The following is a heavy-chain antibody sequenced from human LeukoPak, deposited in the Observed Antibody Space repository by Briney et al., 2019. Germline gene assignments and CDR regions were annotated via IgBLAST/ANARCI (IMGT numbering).Heavy chain of an antibody. V-gene: IGHV4-34*01. J-gene: IGHJ4*02. Sequence: PSETLSLTCAVYGGSFSGYYWSWIRQPPGKGLEWIWEINHSGSTNYNPSLKSRVTISVDTSKNQFSLKLSSVTAADTAVYYCARGSYYGSGSPEAPAYFDYWGQGTLVTVSS. CDR1: GGSFSGYY. CDR2: INHSGST. CDR3: ARGSYYGSGSPEAPAYFDY. D-gene: IGHD3-10*01.